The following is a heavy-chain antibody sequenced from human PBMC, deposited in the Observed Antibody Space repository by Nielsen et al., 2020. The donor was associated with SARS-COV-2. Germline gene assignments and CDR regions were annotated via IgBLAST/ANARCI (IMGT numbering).Heavy chain of an antibody. D-gene: IGHD4-17*01. CDR1: GYTFTSFA. CDR2: INAGNGNT. Sequence: ASVKVSCKTSGYTFTSFAIHWVRQAPGQSLEWMGWINAGNGNTKYSQKFQGRVTMTRDTSTSTAYMELRSLRSDDTAVYYCARVVTTMEGDYVYYFDYWGQGTLVTVSS. CDR3: ARVVTTMEGDYVYYFDY. J-gene: IGHJ4*02. V-gene: IGHV1-3*01.